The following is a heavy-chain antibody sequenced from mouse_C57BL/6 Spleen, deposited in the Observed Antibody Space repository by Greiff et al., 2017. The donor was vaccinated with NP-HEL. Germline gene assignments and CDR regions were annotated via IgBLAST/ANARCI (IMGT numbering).Heavy chain of an antibody. CDR1: GYAFSSSW. CDR2: IYPGDGDT. Sequence: QVQLQQSGPELVKPGASVKISCKASGYAFSSSWMNWVKQRPGKGLEWIGRIYPGDGDTNYNGKFKGKATLTADKSSSTAYMQLSSLTSEDSAVYFCARGGYYYGSPFAYWGQGTLVTVSA. V-gene: IGHV1-82*01. D-gene: IGHD1-1*01. CDR3: ARGGYYYGSPFAY. J-gene: IGHJ3*01.